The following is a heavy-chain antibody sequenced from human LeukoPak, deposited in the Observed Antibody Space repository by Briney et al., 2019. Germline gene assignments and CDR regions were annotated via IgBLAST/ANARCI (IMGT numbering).Heavy chain of an antibody. D-gene: IGHD2-15*01. Sequence: GGSLRLSCAASGFTFSSYSMNWVRQAPGKGLEWVSSISSSSSYIYYADSVKGRFTISRDNAKDSLYLQMNSLRAEDTAVYYCARKAVVTANDYWGQGTLVTVSS. V-gene: IGHV3-21*01. CDR1: GFTFSSYS. CDR2: ISSSSSYI. CDR3: ARKAVVTANDY. J-gene: IGHJ4*02.